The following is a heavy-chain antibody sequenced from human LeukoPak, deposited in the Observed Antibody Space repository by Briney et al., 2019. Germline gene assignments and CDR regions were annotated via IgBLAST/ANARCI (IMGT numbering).Heavy chain of an antibody. CDR1: GFTFSSYA. CDR2: IPYDGSNK. D-gene: IGHD3-3*01. V-gene: IGHV3-30*01. J-gene: IGHJ4*02. Sequence: GGSLRLSCAASGFTFSSYAMHWVRQAPGKGLEWVAVIPYDGSNKYYADSVKGRFTISRDNSKNTLYLQMNSLRAEDTAVYYCARSDFWSGGLYYFDYWGQGTLVTVSS. CDR3: ARSDFWSGGLYYFDY.